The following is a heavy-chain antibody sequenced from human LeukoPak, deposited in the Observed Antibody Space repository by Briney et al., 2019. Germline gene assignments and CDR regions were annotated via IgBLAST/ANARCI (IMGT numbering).Heavy chain of an antibody. CDR3: ARGRKELVRFRGPSFRWFDP. J-gene: IGHJ5*02. V-gene: IGHV4-34*01. D-gene: IGHD6-13*01. Sequence: SETLSLTCAVYGGSFSGYYWRWIRQPPGKGLEWTGEINHSGSTNYNPSLKSRVTISVDTSKNQFSLKLSSVTAADTAVYYSARGRKELVRFRGPSFRWFDPWGQGTLVTVSS. CDR2: INHSGST. CDR1: GGSFSGYY.